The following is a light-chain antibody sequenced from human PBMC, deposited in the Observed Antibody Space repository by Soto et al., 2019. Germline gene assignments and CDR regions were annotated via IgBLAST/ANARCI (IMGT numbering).Light chain of an antibody. V-gene: IGLV2-14*01. CDR2: EVS. CDR1: SSDVGGYNY. Sequence: QSALTQPASVSGSPGQSITISCTGTSSDVGGYNYVSWYQQQAGKAPKLIIHEVSNRPSGVPNRFSGSKSGNTAYLTISGLQAEDEADYYCDSYTSNRAYVFGIGTKLTVL. J-gene: IGLJ1*01. CDR3: DSYTSNRAYV.